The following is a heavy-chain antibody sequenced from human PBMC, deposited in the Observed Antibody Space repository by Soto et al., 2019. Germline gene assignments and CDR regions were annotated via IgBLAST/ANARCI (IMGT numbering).Heavy chain of an antibody. Sequence: QITLKESGPTLVKPTQTLTLTCSFSGFSLSTSGVGVGWIRQPPGKALEWLAFIFWDDDKRYSPSLRIRFTIIKDTSKNQVVLTMTNMDPVDTATYYCAHRRYYDSSGYSPFDYWGQGTLVTVSS. V-gene: IGHV2-5*02. CDR3: AHRRYYDSSGYSPFDY. CDR1: GFSLSTSGVG. J-gene: IGHJ4*02. D-gene: IGHD3-22*01. CDR2: IFWDDDK.